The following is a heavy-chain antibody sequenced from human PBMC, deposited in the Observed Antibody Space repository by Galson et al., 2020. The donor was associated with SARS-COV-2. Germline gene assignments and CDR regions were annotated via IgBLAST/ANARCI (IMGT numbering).Heavy chain of an antibody. Sequence: SETLSLTCAVYGGSFSGYYWSWIRQPPGKGLEWIGEINHSGSTNCNPSLKSRVTLSVETSKTQFSLKLSSVTAADTAVYYCARVEDGYNHFDSWGQGTLVTVSS. CDR2: INHSGST. J-gene: IGHJ4*02. CDR3: ARVEDGYNHFDS. V-gene: IGHV4-34*01. D-gene: IGHD5-12*01. CDR1: GGSFSGYY.